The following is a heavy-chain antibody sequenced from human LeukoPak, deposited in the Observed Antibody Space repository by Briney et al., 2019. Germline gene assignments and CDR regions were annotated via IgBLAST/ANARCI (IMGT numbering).Heavy chain of an antibody. Sequence: SETLSLTCTVSGYSISSGYYWGWIRPPPGKGLEWIGSIYHSGSTYYNPSLKSRVTISVDTSKNQFSLKLSSVTAADTAVYYCAQSYSSSWGVWFDPWGQGTLVTVSS. CDR2: IYHSGST. CDR1: GYSISSGYY. J-gene: IGHJ5*02. V-gene: IGHV4-38-2*02. CDR3: AQSYSSSWGVWFDP. D-gene: IGHD6-13*01.